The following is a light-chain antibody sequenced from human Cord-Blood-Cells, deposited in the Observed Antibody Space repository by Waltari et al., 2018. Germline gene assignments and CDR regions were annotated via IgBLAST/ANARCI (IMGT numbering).Light chain of an antibody. J-gene: IGLJ2*01. V-gene: IGLV3-1*01. CDR3: QAWDSSTVV. CDR1: KLGDKY. Sequence: SYALTQPPSVSVSPGQTASITRSGDKLGDKYACWYQQKPGQSPGLVIYQDSKRPSGIPERFSGSNSGNTATLTISGTQAMDEADYYCQAWDSSTVVFGGGTKLTVL. CDR2: QDS.